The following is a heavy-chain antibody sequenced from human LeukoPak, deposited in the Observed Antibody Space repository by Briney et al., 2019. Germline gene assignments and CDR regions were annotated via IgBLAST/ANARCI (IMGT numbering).Heavy chain of an antibody. CDR3: AKNIHCSSTSCHTGRWFDP. CDR1: GFTFSSYG. J-gene: IGHJ5*02. CDR2: ISYDGSNK. D-gene: IGHD2-2*01. Sequence: GGSLRLSCAASGFTFSSYGMHWVRQAPGKGLEWVAVISYDGSNKYYADSVKGRFTISRDNSKNTLYLQMNSLRAEDTAVYYCAKNIHCSSTSCHTGRWFDPWGQGTLVTVSS. V-gene: IGHV3-30*18.